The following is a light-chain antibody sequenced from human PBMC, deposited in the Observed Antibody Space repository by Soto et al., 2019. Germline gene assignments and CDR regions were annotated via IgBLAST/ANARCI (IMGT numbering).Light chain of an antibody. CDR3: SSYTSSSTYV. Sequence: QSVLTQPASVSGSPGQSITISCSGTSSDVGGYNYVSWYQQHPGKAPKLMIYDVSTRPSGVSNRFSGSKSGNTASLTISGLQAEDEADYYCSSYTSSSTYVFGTATKVTV. CDR2: DVS. CDR1: SSDVGGYNY. V-gene: IGLV2-14*01. J-gene: IGLJ1*01.